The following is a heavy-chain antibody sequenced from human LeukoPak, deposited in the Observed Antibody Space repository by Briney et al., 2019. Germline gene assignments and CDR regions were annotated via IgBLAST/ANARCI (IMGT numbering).Heavy chain of an antibody. D-gene: IGHD5-24*01. CDR3: ARSGYKRFDY. CDR1: RFTFSSYA. CDR2: FSGSGGST. Sequence: GGSLRLSCAASRFTFSSYAMSWVRQAPGKGLEWVSAFSGSGGSTYYADSVKGRFTISRENSKNTLYLRMNSLRAEDTAVYYCARSGYKRFDYWGQGTLVTVSS. V-gene: IGHV3-23*01. J-gene: IGHJ4*02.